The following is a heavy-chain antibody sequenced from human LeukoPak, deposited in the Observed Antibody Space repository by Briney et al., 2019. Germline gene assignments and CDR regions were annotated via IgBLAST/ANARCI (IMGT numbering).Heavy chain of an antibody. V-gene: IGHV3-21*01. CDR1: GFTFSSYS. D-gene: IGHD1-26*01. Sequence: GGSLRLSCAASGFTFSSYSMNWVRQAPGKGLEWVSSISSSSSYIYYADSVKGRFTISRDNAKNSLYLQMNSLRAEDTAVYYCARDEGAVGATGAFDIWGQGTMVTVSS. CDR3: ARDEGAVGATGAFDI. CDR2: ISSSSSYI. J-gene: IGHJ3*02.